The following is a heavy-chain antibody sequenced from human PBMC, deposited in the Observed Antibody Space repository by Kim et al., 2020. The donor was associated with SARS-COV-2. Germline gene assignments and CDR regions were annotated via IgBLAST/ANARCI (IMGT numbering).Heavy chain of an antibody. CDR3: ARVGRIAAYYGMDV. D-gene: IGHD6-13*01. J-gene: IGHJ6*02. CDR2: INSDGSST. CDR1: GFTFSSYW. V-gene: IGHV3-74*01. Sequence: GGSLRLSCAASGFTFSSYWMHWVRQAPGKGLVWVSRINSDGSSTSYADSVKGRFTISRDNAKNTLYLQMNSLRAEDTAVYYCARVGRIAAYYGMDVWGQGTTVTVSS.